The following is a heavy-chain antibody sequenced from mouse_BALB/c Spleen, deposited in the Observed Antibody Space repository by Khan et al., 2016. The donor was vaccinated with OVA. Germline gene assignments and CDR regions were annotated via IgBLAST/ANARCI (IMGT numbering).Heavy chain of an antibody. CDR2: INTYTGEP. V-gene: IGHV9-3-1*01. CDR3: ASGGYWYFDV. Sequence: QIQLVQSGPEVKKPGETVKISCKASGYSFTNYGMNWVRQAPGKVLKWMGWINTYTGEPTYADDFKGRFAFSLETSASTAYLQINNLKNEDTATYFCASGGYWYFDVWGAGTTVTVSS. J-gene: IGHJ1*01. D-gene: IGHD1-1*02. CDR1: GYSFTNYG.